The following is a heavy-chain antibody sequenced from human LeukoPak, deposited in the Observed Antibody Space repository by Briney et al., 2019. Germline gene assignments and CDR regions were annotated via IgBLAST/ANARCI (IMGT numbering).Heavy chain of an antibody. CDR3: ARDRPSIVGAKGAFDI. V-gene: IGHV4-30-4*01. D-gene: IGHD1-26*01. CDR2: IYYGGST. CDR1: GGSISSGDYY. J-gene: IGHJ3*02. Sequence: SETLSLTCTVSGGSISSGDYYWSWIRQPPGKGREWIGYIYYGGSTYYNPSLKSRVTISVDTSKNQFSLKLSSVTAADTAVYYCARDRPSIVGAKGAFDIWGQGTMVTVSS.